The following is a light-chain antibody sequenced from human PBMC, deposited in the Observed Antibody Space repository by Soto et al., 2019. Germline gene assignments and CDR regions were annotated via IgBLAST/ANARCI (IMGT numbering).Light chain of an antibody. CDR2: AAS. J-gene: IGKJ4*01. CDR1: QSISNY. Sequence: DIQMTQSPSSLSASVGDRVTITCRASQSISNYLNWYQQKPGKAPKLLIYAASSLQSGVPSRFSGSGSGTDFTLTISSLQPEEFATYYCQQSYSIPVTFGGGTEVEIK. CDR3: QQSYSIPVT. V-gene: IGKV1-39*01.